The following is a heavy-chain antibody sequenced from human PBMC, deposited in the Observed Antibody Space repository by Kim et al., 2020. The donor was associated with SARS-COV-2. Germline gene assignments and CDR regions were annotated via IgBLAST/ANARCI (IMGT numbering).Heavy chain of an antibody. CDR3: ARGGRRRHDH. Sequence: GGSLRLSCAASGFSFSSYTMSWVRQAPGKGLEWVAKMKEDGSDINYVDSVKGRFTISRDNAKNSLFLQMNSLRVEDTAVYYCARGGRRRHDHWGQGTLVT. V-gene: IGHV3-7*03. CDR2: MKEDGSDI. J-gene: IGHJ4*02. CDR1: GFSFSSYT.